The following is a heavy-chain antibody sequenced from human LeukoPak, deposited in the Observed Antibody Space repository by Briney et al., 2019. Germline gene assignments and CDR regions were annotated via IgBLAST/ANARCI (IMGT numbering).Heavy chain of an antibody. J-gene: IGHJ4*02. CDR3: ARGWGIAAASYYFDY. D-gene: IGHD6-13*01. Sequence: PSETLSLTCTVSGGSISSSSYYWGWIRQPPGKGLEWIGSIYYSGSTYYNPSLKSRVTISVDTSKNQFSLKLSSVTAADTAVYYCARGWGIAAASYYFDYWGQGTLVTVSS. V-gene: IGHV4-39*07. CDR2: IYYSGST. CDR1: GGSISSSSYY.